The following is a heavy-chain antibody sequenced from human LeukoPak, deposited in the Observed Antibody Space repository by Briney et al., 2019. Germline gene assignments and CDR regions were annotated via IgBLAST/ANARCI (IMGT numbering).Heavy chain of an antibody. Sequence: SETLSLTGTVSGGSISSSSYYWGWIRQPPGKGLEWIGSTYYSGSTYYNPSLKSRVTISVDTSKNQFSLKLSSVTAADTAVYYCARIGVIAAVGYFDYWGQGTLVTVSS. D-gene: IGHD2-15*01. CDR1: GGSISSSSYY. J-gene: IGHJ4*03. V-gene: IGHV4-39*07. CDR3: ARIGVIAAVGYFDY. CDR2: TYYSGST.